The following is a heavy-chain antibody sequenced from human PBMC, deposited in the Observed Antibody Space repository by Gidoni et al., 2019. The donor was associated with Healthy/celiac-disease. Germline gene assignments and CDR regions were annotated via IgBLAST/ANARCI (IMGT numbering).Heavy chain of an antibody. J-gene: IGHJ6*02. CDR1: GFTFSSYG. V-gene: IGHV3-33*01. CDR3: ARDLPADYYYGMDV. Sequence: QVQLVESGGGVVQPGRSLRLSCAASGFTFSSYGMPWVRQAPGKGLEWVAVIWYDGSNKYYADSVKGRFTISRDNSKNTLYLQMNSLRAEDTAVYYCARDLPADYYYGMDVWGQGTTVTVSS. CDR2: IWYDGSNK.